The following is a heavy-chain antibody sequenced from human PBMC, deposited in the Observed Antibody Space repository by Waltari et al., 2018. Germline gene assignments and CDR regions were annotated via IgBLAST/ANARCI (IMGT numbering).Heavy chain of an antibody. CDR2: IYHSGRT. Sequence: VQLQEPGPGLVKPAGTLSLTCTVSGYAISGGHYWGWLRRPPGRGLEWMGSIYHSGRTNYNPSLKSRVTVTVDTSKTQCSLKLSPVTAADTAVYYCARTVVGISTSPEGDWGQGTLVTVSS. CDR3: ARTVVGISTSPEGD. CDR1: GYAISGGHY. D-gene: IGHD2-2*01. V-gene: IGHV4-38-2*02. J-gene: IGHJ4*02.